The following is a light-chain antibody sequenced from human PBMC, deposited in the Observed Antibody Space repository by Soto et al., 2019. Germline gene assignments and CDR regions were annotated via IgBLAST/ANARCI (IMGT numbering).Light chain of an antibody. CDR3: SSYTSSSTPHVV. Sequence: QSALTQPASVSGSPGQSITISCTGTSSDVGGYNYVSWYQQHPGKAPKLMIYEVSNRPSGVSNRFSGSKSGNTASLTISGLQSEDEADYYCSSYTSSSTPHVVFGGGPKLTVL. V-gene: IGLV2-14*01. J-gene: IGLJ2*01. CDR1: SSDVGGYNY. CDR2: EVS.